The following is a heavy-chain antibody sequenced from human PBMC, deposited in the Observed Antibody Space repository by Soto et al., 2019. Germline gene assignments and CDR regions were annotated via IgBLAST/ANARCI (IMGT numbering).Heavy chain of an antibody. D-gene: IGHD1-1*01. CDR1: GFTFSNYW. V-gene: IGHV3-7*04. J-gene: IGHJ4*02. CDR2: IKQDGSEK. Sequence: SGGGLVQPGGSLRLSCAASGFTFSNYWMTWVRQAPGKGLEWVANIKQDGSEKYYVDSVKGRFTISRDNAKNSLYLQMNSLRAEDTAVYYCARGGRYAVHYWGQGTLVTVSS. CDR3: ARGGRYAVHY.